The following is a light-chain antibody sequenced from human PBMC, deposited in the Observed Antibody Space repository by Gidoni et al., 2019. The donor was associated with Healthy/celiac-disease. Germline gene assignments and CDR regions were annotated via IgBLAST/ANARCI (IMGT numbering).Light chain of an antibody. V-gene: IGLV2-14*04. CDR3: SSYTSSSTLVV. CDR2: DVS. Sequence: ITIACTGTSSDVGGYNYVSWYQQHPGKAPKLMIYDVSNRPSGVSNRFSGSKSGNTASLTISGLQAEDEADYYCSSYTSSSTLVVFGGGTKLTVL. J-gene: IGLJ2*01. CDR1: SSDVGGYNY.